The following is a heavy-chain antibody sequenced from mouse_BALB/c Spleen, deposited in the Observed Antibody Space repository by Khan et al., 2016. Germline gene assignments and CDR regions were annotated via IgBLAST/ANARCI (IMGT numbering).Heavy chain of an antibody. J-gene: IGHJ2*01. CDR3: ARWGIRSFDY. V-gene: IGHV1-9*01. CDR1: GYKFSSYW. CDR2: ILPGSGGT. Sequence: VQLKQSGAELMKPGASVKISCKATGYKFSSYWIEWVKQRPGHGLEWIGEILPGSGGTNFNEKFKGKATFTADTSSNTAYMQLSSLTSEDSAVYYCARWGIRSFDYWGQGTTLTVSS.